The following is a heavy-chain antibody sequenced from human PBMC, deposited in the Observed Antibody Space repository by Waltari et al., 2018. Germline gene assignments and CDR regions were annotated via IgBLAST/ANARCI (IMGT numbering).Heavy chain of an antibody. CDR3: ATSGWYCFDY. V-gene: IGHV3-7*01. CDR1: GFTLSSFW. CDR2: IKQDGSEK. J-gene: IGHJ4*02. Sequence: EVQLVESGGGLVQPGGSLRLSCAASGFTLSSFWMNWVRQTPGKGRGWVAGIKQDGSEKYYADSVKGRFTSSRDNAKNSLYLQMNSLRAEDTAVYYCATSGWYCFDYWGQGTLVTVSS. D-gene: IGHD6-19*01.